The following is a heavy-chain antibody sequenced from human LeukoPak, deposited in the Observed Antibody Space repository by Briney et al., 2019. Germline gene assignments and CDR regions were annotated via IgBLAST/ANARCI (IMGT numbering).Heavy chain of an antibody. Sequence: SETLSLTCSVSGACIGSTSSYWGWIRQPPGKGLEWIGSIYYSGSTYYNSSLKSRVTISVDTSRNQFSLKLSSVTAADTAVYYCARRNPRDSSGYKTAFDYWGQGTLVTVSS. CDR1: GACIGSTSSY. CDR2: IYYSGST. J-gene: IGHJ4*02. CDR3: ARRNPRDSSGYKTAFDY. V-gene: IGHV4-39*01. D-gene: IGHD3-22*01.